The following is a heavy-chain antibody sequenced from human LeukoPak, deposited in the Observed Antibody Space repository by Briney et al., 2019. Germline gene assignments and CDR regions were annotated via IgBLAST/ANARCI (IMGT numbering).Heavy chain of an antibody. CDR3: AKGYDSSGYYNIDY. CDR1: GFTSSSYG. J-gene: IGHJ4*02. D-gene: IGHD3-22*01. CDR2: ISYDGSNK. V-gene: IGHV3-30*18. Sequence: GGSLRLSCAASGFTSSSYGMHWVRQAPGKGLEWVAVISYDGSNKYYADSVKGRFTISRDNSKNTLYLQMNSLRAEDTAVYYCAKGYDSSGYYNIDYWGQGTLVTVSS.